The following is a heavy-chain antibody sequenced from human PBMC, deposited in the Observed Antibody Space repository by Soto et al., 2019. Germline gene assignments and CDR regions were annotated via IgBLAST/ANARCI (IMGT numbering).Heavy chain of an antibody. J-gene: IGHJ6*02. Sequence: ASVKVSCKASGYTFTSYGISWVRQAPGQGLEWMGWISAYNGNTNYAQKLQGRVTMTTDTSTSTAYMELRSLRSDDTAVYYCARAYYFGSGNYYYYYYGMDVWGRGTTVTVSS. V-gene: IGHV1-18*01. D-gene: IGHD3-10*01. CDR3: ARAYYFGSGNYYYYYYGMDV. CDR1: GYTFTSYG. CDR2: ISAYNGNT.